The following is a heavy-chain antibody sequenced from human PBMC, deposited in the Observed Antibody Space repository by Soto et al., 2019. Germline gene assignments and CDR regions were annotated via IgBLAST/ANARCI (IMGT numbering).Heavy chain of an antibody. D-gene: IGHD6-13*01. V-gene: IGHV2-70*01. J-gene: IGHJ6*02. Sequence: SGPTLVHPTQTLTLTCTFSGFSLSTSGMCVSWIRQPPGKALEWLALIDWDDDKYYSTSLKTRLTISKDTSKNKVVLTMTNMDPVDTAPYYCPRMSWYSSSWFSHSYYGMHXSGQGTQVTVS. CDR1: GFSLSTSGMC. CDR3: PRMSWYSSSWFSHSYYGMHX. CDR2: IDWDDDK.